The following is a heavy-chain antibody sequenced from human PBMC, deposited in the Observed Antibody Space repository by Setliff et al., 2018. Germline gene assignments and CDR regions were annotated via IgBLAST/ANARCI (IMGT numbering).Heavy chain of an antibody. CDR1: GYTFTNFG. V-gene: IGHV1-18*01. Sequence: ASVKVSCKSSGYTFTNFGFHWLRQAPGQGLEWMAMIITSTGKTSYAQKFQGRVTMTTDTSTSTAYMELRSLRSDDTAVYYCARDLDYQYYYDSSGRDAFDIWGQGTMVTVSS. CDR2: IITSTGKT. J-gene: IGHJ3*02. D-gene: IGHD3-22*01. CDR3: ARDLDYQYYYDSSGRDAFDI.